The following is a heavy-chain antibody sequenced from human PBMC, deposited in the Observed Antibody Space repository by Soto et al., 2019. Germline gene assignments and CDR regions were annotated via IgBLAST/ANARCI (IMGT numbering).Heavy chain of an antibody. CDR2: IIPIFGTA. CDR3: ARDRSSSWDTPYYYGMDV. CDR1: GGTFSSYA. Sequence: SVKVSCKASGGTFSSYAISWVRQAPGQGLEWMGGIIPIFGTANYAQKFQGRVTITADESTSTAYMELSSLRSEDTAVYYCARDRSSSWDTPYYYGMDVWGQGTTVTVS. V-gene: IGHV1-69*13. J-gene: IGHJ6*02. D-gene: IGHD6-13*01.